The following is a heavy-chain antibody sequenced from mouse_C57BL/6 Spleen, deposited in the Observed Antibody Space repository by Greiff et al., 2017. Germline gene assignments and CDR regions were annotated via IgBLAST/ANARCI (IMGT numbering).Heavy chain of an antibody. V-gene: IGHV1-55*01. CDR3: AAPYYSNYDWYFDV. Sequence: QVQLQQPGAELVKPGASVKMSCKASGYTFTSYWITWVKQRPGQGLEWIGDFYPGSGSTNYNEKFKSKATLTVDTSSSTAYMQLSSLTSEDSAVYYCAAPYYSNYDWYFDVWGTGTTVTVSS. D-gene: IGHD2-5*01. J-gene: IGHJ1*03. CDR1: GYTFTSYW. CDR2: FYPGSGST.